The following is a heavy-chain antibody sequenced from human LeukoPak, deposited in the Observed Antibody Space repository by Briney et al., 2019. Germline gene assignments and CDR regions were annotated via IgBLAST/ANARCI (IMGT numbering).Heavy chain of an antibody. V-gene: IGHV1-18*01. CDR2: SGNT. CDR3: ARIFVGPTGHFDY. CDR1: GYNFASYS. J-gene: IGHJ4*02. D-gene: IGHD1-1*01. Sequence: GASVKVSCKASGYNFASYSISWVRQAPGQGLEWMGWSGNTIYAQTLQDRVTMTTDTSTNTAYMELRSLTSDDTAVYYCARIFVGPTGHFDYWGQGTLVTVSS.